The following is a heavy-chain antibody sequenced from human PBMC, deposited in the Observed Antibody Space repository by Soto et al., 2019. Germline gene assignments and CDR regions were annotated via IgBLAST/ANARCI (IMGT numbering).Heavy chain of an antibody. V-gene: IGHV1-69*01. CDR1: GGTFSSYS. Sequence: QVQLVQSGAEVKKPGSSVKVSCKASGGTFSSYSINWVRQAPGQGLEWMGEIIPIFGTANYAQKFQGRVTITADESKGPAFQGLSSLGSEETAGYFCARDGWKASRGVYYWGQGTLVTVSS. CDR2: IIPIFGTA. J-gene: IGHJ4*02. D-gene: IGHD3-10*01. CDR3: ARDGWKASRGVYY.